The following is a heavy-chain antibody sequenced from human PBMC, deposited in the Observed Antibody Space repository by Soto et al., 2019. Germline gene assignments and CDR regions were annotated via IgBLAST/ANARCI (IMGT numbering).Heavy chain of an antibody. D-gene: IGHD4-17*01. V-gene: IGHV4-4*07. CDR3: ARVIDYGDSFNWFDP. CDR2: IYTSGRT. CDR1: GGSISSYY. Sequence: SLTCTVSGGSISSYYWSWIRQPAGKGLDWIGRIYTSGRTNYNPSLKSRVTMSVDTSKKQISLKLSSVTAADTAVYYCARVIDYGDSFNWFDPWGQGTLVTVSS. J-gene: IGHJ5*02.